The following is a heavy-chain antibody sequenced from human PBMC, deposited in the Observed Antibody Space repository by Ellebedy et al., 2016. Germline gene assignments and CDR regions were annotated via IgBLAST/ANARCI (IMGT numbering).Heavy chain of an antibody. CDR2: ISAYNGNT. Sequence: ASVKVSCKTSGYTFTSYGINWVRQAPGQGLEWMGWISAYNGNTNYVQTLQGRVTMTTDTSTSTAYMELRSLRSDDTAVYYCARHPHAYGALDYWGQGSLVTVSS. V-gene: IGHV1-18*04. CDR1: GYTFTSYG. CDR3: ARHPHAYGALDY. J-gene: IGHJ4*02. D-gene: IGHD4-17*01.